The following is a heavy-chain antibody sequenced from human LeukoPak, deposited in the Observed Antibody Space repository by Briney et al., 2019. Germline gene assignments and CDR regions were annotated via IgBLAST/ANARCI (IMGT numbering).Heavy chain of an antibody. Sequence: AETLSLTCTVSGDSISSTTYYWGWIRQPPGKDLEWIGSVSYSGETYYTPSLQGRVTISLDTSKNQFFLKLNSATAADTAVYYCARVRNYRGYGGLRPFWFDPWGQGTLVAVSS. CDR1: GDSISSTTYY. CDR2: VSYSGET. CDR3: ARVRNYRGYGGLRPFWFDP. D-gene: IGHD4-23*01. J-gene: IGHJ5*02. V-gene: IGHV4-39*07.